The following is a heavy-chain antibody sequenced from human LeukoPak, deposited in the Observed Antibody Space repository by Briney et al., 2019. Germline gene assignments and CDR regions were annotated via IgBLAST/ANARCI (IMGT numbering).Heavy chain of an antibody. V-gene: IGHV3-23*01. J-gene: IGHJ4*02. D-gene: IGHD3-22*01. CDR3: AKTNGYYSD. CDR1: GFTFSSYG. CDR2: ISGSGGTT. Sequence: GGSLRLSCAASGFTFSSYGMNWVRQAPGKGLEWVSGISGSGGTTYYADSVKGRFTISRDNSKNSLSLQVSSLRAEDTAVYYCAKTNGYYSDWGQGTLVAVSS.